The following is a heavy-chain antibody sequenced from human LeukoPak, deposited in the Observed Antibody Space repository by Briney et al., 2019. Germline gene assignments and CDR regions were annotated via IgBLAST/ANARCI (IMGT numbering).Heavy chain of an antibody. CDR1: GFTFSSYS. D-gene: IGHD3-10*01. V-gene: IGHV3-21*01. J-gene: IGHJ3*02. CDR3: ARAWSAGSGNSAFDI. Sequence: GGSLRLSCAASGFTFSSYSMNWVRQAPGKGLEWVSSISSSSSSYIYYADSVKGRFTISRDNAKNSLYLQMNSLRAEDTAVYYCARAWSAGSGNSAFDIWGQGTMVTVSS. CDR2: ISSSSSSYI.